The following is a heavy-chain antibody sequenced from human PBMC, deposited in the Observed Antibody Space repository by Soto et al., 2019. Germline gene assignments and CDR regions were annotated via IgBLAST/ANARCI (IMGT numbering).Heavy chain of an antibody. CDR3: ARHTEIAARDYNRFDP. V-gene: IGHV4-39*01. D-gene: IGHD6-6*01. J-gene: IGHJ5*02. CDR2: IYYSGSS. CDR1: GGSISSSSYY. Sequence: KASETLSLTCTVSGGSISSSSYYWGWIRQPPGKGLEWIGSIYYSGSSYYNPSLKSRVTISVDTSKNQFSLKLSSVTAADTAVYYCARHTEIAARDYNRFDPWGQGTLVTVYS.